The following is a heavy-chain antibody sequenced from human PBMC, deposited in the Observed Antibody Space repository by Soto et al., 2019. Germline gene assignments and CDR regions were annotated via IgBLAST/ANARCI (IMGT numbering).Heavy chain of an antibody. V-gene: IGHV3-23*01. CDR1: GFTFSSYA. J-gene: IGHJ5*02. D-gene: IGHD5-18*01. CDR3: ARVRGYSYGFDP. Sequence: EVQLLESGGGLVQPGGSLRLSCAASGFTFSSYAMSWVRQAPGKGLEWVSAISGSGGSTYYADSVKGRFTISRDNSKNTLYLQMNSLRAEDTAVYYCARVRGYSYGFDPWGQGTLVTVSS. CDR2: ISGSGGST.